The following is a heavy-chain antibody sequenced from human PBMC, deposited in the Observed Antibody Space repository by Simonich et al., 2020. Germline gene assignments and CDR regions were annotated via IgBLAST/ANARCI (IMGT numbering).Heavy chain of an antibody. D-gene: IGHD6-13*01. CDR2: IYQSGST. CDR3: ARVGYSNYYYYGMDV. J-gene: IGHJ6*02. CDR1: GYSLSSGYY. Sequence: QVQLQESGPGLVKPSETLSLTCAVSGYSLSSGYYWGWIRQPPGKGLEWIGSIYQSGSTYDNPSLKRRVTISVDTSKNQFSLKLSSVTAADTAVYYCARVGYSNYYYYGMDVWGQGTTVTVSS. V-gene: IGHV4-38-2*01.